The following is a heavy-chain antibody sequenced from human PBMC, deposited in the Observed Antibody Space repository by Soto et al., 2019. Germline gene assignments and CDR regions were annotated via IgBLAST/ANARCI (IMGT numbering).Heavy chain of an antibody. CDR2: IIPRFGTT. V-gene: IGHV1-69*01. D-gene: IGHD2-8*01. J-gene: IGHJ4*02. Sequence: QVQLVQSGAEVKKPGSSVRVSCKASGDSFSKYTVNWVRQAPRQGLEWMGGIIPRFGTTHFAPTLQDRFTITAVESINTVYMELSSLRAEPSALYFGARVRRLYNSGPSPLDSWGQGPLVTFSS. CDR3: ARVRRLYNSGPSPLDS. CDR1: GDSFSKYT.